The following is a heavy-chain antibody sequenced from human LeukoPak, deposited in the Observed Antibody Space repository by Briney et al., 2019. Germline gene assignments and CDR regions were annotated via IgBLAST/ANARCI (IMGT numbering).Heavy chain of an antibody. J-gene: IGHJ6*03. CDR1: CGSISSVSYY. CDR3: ASTKPGYSSGWPRNYYYYYMDV. Sequence: SETLSHTCTLSCGSISSVSYYWSWIRQPAGTGLEWIERIYTSGSPNYNPSLKSRATISGDTSKIQFSMKLSSVTAADTAVYYCASTKPGYSSGWPRNYYYYYMDVRGKGTTVTVSS. V-gene: IGHV4-61*02. D-gene: IGHD6-19*01. CDR2: IYTSGSP.